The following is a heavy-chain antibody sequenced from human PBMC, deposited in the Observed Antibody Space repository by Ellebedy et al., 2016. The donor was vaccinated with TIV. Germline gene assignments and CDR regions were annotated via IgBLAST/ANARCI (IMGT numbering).Heavy chain of an antibody. CDR3: ARYQLLGWYFDL. Sequence: ASVKVSXKASGYTFTGYYMHWVRQAPGQGLEWMGIINPSGGSTSYAQKFQGRVTMTRDTSTSTVYMELSSLRSEDTAVYYCARYQLLGWYFDLWGRGTLVTVSS. CDR2: INPSGGST. CDR1: GYTFTGYY. J-gene: IGHJ2*01. D-gene: IGHD2-2*01. V-gene: IGHV1-46*03.